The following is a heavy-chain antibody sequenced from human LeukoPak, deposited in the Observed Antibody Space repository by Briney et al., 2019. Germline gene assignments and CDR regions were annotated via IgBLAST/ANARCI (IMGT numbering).Heavy chain of an antibody. V-gene: IGHV3-15*01. D-gene: IGHD5-18*01. CDR3: TGGGYSYGYGRY. J-gene: IGHJ4*02. CDR2: IKSKTDGGTT. Sequence: GGSLRLSCAASGFTFSNAWMSWVRQAPGKGLEWVGRIKSKTDGGTTDYAAPVKGRFTISRDDSKNTLYLQMNSLKTEDTAVYYCTGGGYSYGYGRYWGQGTLVTVSS. CDR1: GFTFSNAW.